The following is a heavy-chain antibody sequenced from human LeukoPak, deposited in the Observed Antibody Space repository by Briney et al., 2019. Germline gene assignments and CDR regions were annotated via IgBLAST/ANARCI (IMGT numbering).Heavy chain of an antibody. Sequence: ASVKVSCKASGYTFTSYYMHWVRQAPGQGLEWMGIINPSGGSTSYAQKFQGRVTMTRDMSTSTVYMELSSLKSEDTAVYYCASSRDGYNYVGLIDYWGQGTLVTVSS. CDR2: INPSGGST. CDR3: ASSRDGYNYVGLIDY. D-gene: IGHD5-24*01. V-gene: IGHV1-46*01. CDR1: GYTFTSYY. J-gene: IGHJ4*02.